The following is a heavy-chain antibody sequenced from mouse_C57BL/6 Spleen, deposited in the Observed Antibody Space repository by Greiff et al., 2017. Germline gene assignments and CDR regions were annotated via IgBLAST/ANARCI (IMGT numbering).Heavy chain of an antibody. V-gene: IGHV6-3*01. CDR3: TAIYYGNNWYFDV. CDR2: IRLKSDNYAT. D-gene: IGHD2-1*01. CDR1: GFTFSNYW. Sequence: EVKLMESGGGLVQPGGSMKLSCVASGFTFSNYWMNWVRQSPEKGLEWVAQIRLKSDNYATHYAESVKGRFTISRDDSKSSVYLQMNNLRAEDTGIYYCTAIYYGNNWYFDVWGTGTTVTVSS. J-gene: IGHJ1*03.